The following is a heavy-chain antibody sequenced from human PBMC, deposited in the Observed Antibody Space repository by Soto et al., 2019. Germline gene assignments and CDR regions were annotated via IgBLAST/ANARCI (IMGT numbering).Heavy chain of an antibody. J-gene: IGHJ5*02. D-gene: IGHD3-10*01. CDR1: GFIFSSYW. V-gene: IGHV3-74*01. CDR3: VRDYMIRGRESNWFDP. Sequence: GGSLRLSCAASGFIFSSYWMHWVRQAPGKGPVWVSRIKYDERSTTYADSVKGRFTISRDNAKNTLYLQMNSLRAEDTAVYYCVRDYMIRGRESNWFDPWGQGTLVTFAS. CDR2: IKYDERST.